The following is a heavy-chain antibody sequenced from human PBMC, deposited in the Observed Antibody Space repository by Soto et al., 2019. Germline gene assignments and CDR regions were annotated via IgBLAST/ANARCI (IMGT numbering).Heavy chain of an antibody. CDR1: GFTFSSYG. Sequence: QVQLVESGGGVVQPGRSLRLSCAASGFTFSSYGMHWVRQAPGKGLEWVAVIWYDGSNKYYADSVKGRFTISRDNSKNTLYLQMNSLSAEDTAVYYCARDRGRIPRWAGYWGQGTLVTVSS. CDR2: IWYDGSNK. CDR3: ARDRGRIPRWAGY. D-gene: IGHD5-18*01. J-gene: IGHJ4*02. V-gene: IGHV3-33*01.